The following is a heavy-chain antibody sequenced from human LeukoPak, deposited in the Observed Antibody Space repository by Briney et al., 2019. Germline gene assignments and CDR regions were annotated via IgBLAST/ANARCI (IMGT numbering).Heavy chain of an antibody. Sequence: GGSLRLSCAASGFTFSSYAMHWVRQAPGKGLEWVAVISYDGSNKYYADSVKGRFTISRDNSENTLYLQMNSLRAEDTAVYYCARDLYYDFWSGYYMPGDYWGQGTLVTVSS. CDR2: ISYDGSNK. J-gene: IGHJ4*02. CDR1: GFTFSSYA. CDR3: ARDLYYDFWSGYYMPGDY. V-gene: IGHV3-30-3*01. D-gene: IGHD3-3*01.